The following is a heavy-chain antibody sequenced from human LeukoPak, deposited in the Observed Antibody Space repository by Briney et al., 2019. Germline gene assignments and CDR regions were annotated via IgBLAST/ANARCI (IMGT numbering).Heavy chain of an antibody. J-gene: IGHJ3*02. Sequence: GGSLRLSCAASGFTFSNYWMGWVRQTPGKGLEWVANIKPDGSEKYYVDSVKGRFTISRDNAKNSLNLQMSSLRAEDTAVYHCARDPTTSQGSDAFDIWGQGTRVTVSS. D-gene: IGHD1-1*01. CDR3: ARDPTTSQGSDAFDI. CDR1: GFTFSNYW. V-gene: IGHV3-7*01. CDR2: IKPDGSEK.